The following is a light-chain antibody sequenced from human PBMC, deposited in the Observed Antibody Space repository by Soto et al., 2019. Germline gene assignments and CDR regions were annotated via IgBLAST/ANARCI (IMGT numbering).Light chain of an antibody. V-gene: IGLV2-23*01. Sequence: QSALTQPASVSGSPGQSITISCTGTSSDVGSYNLVSWYQQHPGKAPKLMIYEGSKRPSGVSNRFSGSESGNTASLTISGLQAEDEADYYCCSYAGTFVFGGGTKLTVL. CDR1: SSDVGSYNL. J-gene: IGLJ2*01. CDR3: CSYAGTFV. CDR2: EGS.